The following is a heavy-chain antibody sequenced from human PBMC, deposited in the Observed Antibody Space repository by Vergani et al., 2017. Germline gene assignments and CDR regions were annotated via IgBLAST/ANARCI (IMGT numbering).Heavy chain of an antibody. D-gene: IGHD6-13*01. CDR2: IYHSGGA. Sequence: QVKLQESGPGLVKPSETLSLTCTVSGGSITSSSYYWGWIRQPPGKGLEWIGNIYHSGGATHASHNPSLKSRVSISVDTSKSQFSLRLTSVTAADSAIYYCAGDTHSWQRADRWGQGLLVSVSS. V-gene: IGHV4-61*01. J-gene: IGHJ5*02. CDR1: GGSITSSSYY. CDR3: AGDTHSWQRADR.